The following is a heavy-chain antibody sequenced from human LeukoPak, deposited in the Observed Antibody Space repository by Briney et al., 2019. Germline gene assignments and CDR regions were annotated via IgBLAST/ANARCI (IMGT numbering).Heavy chain of an antibody. Sequence: GGSLRLSCAASGFTFTNYDMHWVCQATGKGLEWVSAIGIRGDTYYSGSVKGRFTISRENAENSLYLQMNSLRAEDTAVYYCARGGIRVSGIDEFDYWGQGTLVTVSS. D-gene: IGHD6-19*01. V-gene: IGHV3-13*01. CDR1: GFTFTNYD. CDR2: IGIRGDT. J-gene: IGHJ4*02. CDR3: ARGGIRVSGIDEFDY.